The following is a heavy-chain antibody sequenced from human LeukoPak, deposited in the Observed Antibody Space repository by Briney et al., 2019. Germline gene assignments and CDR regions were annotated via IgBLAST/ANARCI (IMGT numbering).Heavy chain of an antibody. D-gene: IGHD6-19*01. CDR3: AKIRRDSSGGYGTYFDY. CDR1: GITFSSYA. V-gene: IGHV3-23*01. CDR2: ISGGGGST. Sequence: PGGSLRLSCAASGITFSSYAVSWLRQTPGKGLEWVSSISGGGGSTYYADSVKGRFTISRDTIKNTLYLQMNNLRAEDTALYYCAKIRRDSSGGYGTYFDYWGQGTLVTVSS. J-gene: IGHJ4*02.